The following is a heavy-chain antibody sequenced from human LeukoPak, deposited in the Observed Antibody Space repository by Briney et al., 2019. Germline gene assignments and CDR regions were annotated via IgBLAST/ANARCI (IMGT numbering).Heavy chain of an antibody. CDR1: GFTFSSHT. D-gene: IGHD3-10*02. J-gene: IGHJ4*02. CDR3: AREFSVLGNFDY. Sequence: GGSLTLSCADPGFTFSSHTMNWVRQAPGKGLEWVSSISSSSTYIYYADSVKGRFTISRDNAKDSLYLQMNSLRAEDTAVYYCAREFSVLGNFDYWGQGTLVTVSS. CDR2: ISSSSTYI. V-gene: IGHV3-21*01.